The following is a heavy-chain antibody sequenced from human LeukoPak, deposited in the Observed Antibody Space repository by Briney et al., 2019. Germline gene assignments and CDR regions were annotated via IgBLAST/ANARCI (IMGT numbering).Heavy chain of an antibody. J-gene: IGHJ4*02. CDR2: MYETGHT. CDR3: ATGPRYTAMVGY. V-gene: IGHV4-59*12. CDR1: GGSISGYY. D-gene: IGHD5-18*01. Sequence: SETLSLTCSVSGGSISGYYWSWIRQPPGQGLEWIGYMYETGHTMYNSSLKSRVTMSLDTSKNHFSLSLSSVTAADTAVYYCATGPRYTAMVGYWGQGTLVTVSS.